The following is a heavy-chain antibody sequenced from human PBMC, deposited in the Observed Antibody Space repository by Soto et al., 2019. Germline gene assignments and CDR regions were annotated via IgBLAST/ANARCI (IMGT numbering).Heavy chain of an antibody. V-gene: IGHV3-30*18. Sequence: PWGSLGISCASSVFTFSSYGMHWVRQAPGRGLEWVAVISYDGSNKYYADSVKGRFTISRDNSKNTLYLQMNSLRAEDTAVYYCAQDTVGGGSYYYGMDVWGQGTTVTVSS. CDR3: AQDTVGGGSYYYGMDV. CDR1: VFTFSSYG. D-gene: IGHD2-15*01. CDR2: ISYDGSNK. J-gene: IGHJ6*01.